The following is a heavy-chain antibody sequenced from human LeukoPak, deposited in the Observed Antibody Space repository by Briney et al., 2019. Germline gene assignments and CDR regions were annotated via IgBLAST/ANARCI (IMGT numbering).Heavy chain of an antibody. CDR3: AREMSLALRSSPCGMDV. CDR1: GYTFTSYG. Sequence: ASVKVSCKASGYTFTSYGISWVRQAPGQGLEWMGWINPNSGGTNYAQKFQGWVTMTRDTSISTAYMELSRLRSDDTAVYYCAREMSLALRSSPCGMDVWGQGTTVTVSS. J-gene: IGHJ6*02. V-gene: IGHV1-2*04. D-gene: IGHD6-6*01. CDR2: INPNSGGT.